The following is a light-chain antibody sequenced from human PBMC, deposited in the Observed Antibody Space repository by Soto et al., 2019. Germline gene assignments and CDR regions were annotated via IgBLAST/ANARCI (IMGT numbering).Light chain of an antibody. CDR2: DTN. CDR1: SSNIGINY. Sequence: QSVLTQPPSVSAAPGQGVTISCSGSSSNIGINYVSWYQQFPGAAPRLLIYDTNKRPSGIPYRFSGSKSGTSATLGITGLQTGDEAEYYCGTWDSSLSTYVFGTGTKVTVL. CDR3: GTWDSSLSTYV. J-gene: IGLJ1*01. V-gene: IGLV1-51*01.